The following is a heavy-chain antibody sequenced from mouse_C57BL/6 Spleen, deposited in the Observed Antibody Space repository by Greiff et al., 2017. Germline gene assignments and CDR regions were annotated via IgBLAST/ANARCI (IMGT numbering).Heavy chain of an antibody. Sequence: VKLQQSGPELVKPGASVKISCKASGYAFSSSWMNWVKQRPGKGLEWIGRIYPGDGDTNYNGKFKGKATLTADKSSSTAYMQLSSLTSEDSAVYFCARGGYYYGSSSHWYFDVWGTGTTVTVSS. CDR1: GYAFSSSW. J-gene: IGHJ1*03. D-gene: IGHD1-1*01. CDR3: ARGGYYYGSSSHWYFDV. CDR2: IYPGDGDT. V-gene: IGHV1-82*01.